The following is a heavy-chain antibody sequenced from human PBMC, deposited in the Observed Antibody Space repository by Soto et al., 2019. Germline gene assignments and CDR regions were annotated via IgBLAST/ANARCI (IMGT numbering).Heavy chain of an antibody. CDR1: GFTFSSYA. V-gene: IGHV3-23*01. J-gene: IGHJ4*02. D-gene: IGHD2-2*01. CDR2: ISGSGGST. CDR3: AKLISSQSPALPADVSDY. Sequence: GGSLRLACAASGFTFSSYAMSWVRQAPGKGLEWVSAISGSGGSTHYADSVKGRFTISRDNSKNTLYLQMNSLRAEDTAVYYCAKLISSQSPALPADVSDYSGQGPLLTVSS.